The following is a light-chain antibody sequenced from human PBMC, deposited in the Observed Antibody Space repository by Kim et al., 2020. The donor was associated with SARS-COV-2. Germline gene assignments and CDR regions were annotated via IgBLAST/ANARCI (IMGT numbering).Light chain of an antibody. CDR2: GKN. V-gene: IGLV3-19*01. CDR3: NSRDSSANHVV. Sequence: SSELTQDPAVSVALGQTVRITCQGDSLRSYYASWYQQRPGQAPVLVIYGKNNRPSGIPDRFSGSSSGNTGSLTITGAQAEDEADYYCNSRDSSANHVVFGGGTQLTVL. J-gene: IGLJ2*01. CDR1: SLRSYY.